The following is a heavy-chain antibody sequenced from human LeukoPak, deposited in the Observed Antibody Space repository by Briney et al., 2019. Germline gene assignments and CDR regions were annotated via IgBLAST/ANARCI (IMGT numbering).Heavy chain of an antibody. CDR1: GFTFSNYA. D-gene: IGHD5-12*01. V-gene: IGHV3-23*01. CDR2: FSGSGDRT. Sequence: TGGSLLLSCAASGFTFSNYAMSWVRPAPGKGVEWVSSFSGSGDRTNYADSVKGRFTISRDNYKNTLSLQMNSLRAEDTAVYYCAKDRTRYTGYVHFDYWGQGTLVTVSS. CDR3: AKDRTRYTGYVHFDY. J-gene: IGHJ4*02.